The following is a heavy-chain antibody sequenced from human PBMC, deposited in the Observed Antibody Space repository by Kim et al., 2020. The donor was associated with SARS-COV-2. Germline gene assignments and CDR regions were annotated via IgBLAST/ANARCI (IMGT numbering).Heavy chain of an antibody. V-gene: IGHV3-49*04. D-gene: IGHD2-21*01. Sequence: GGSLRLSCATSGFTFGDYAMSWVRQAPGKGLEWVGFIRSKPYGGTTEFAASVKGRFTISRDDSKSIAYLQMNSLKTEDTAVYYCARAHMYHYYAMDVWGQGTTVTVSS. CDR3: ARAHMYHYYAMDV. CDR2: IRSKPYGGTT. CDR1: GFTFGDYA. J-gene: IGHJ6*02.